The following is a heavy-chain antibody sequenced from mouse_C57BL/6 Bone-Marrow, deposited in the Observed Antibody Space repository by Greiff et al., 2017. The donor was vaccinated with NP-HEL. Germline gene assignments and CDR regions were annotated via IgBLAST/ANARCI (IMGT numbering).Heavy chain of an antibody. V-gene: IGHV1-69*01. Sequence: QVQLQQPGAELVMPGASVKLSCKASGYTFTSYLMHWVKQRPGQGLEWIGEIDPSDSYTNYNQKFKGKSTLTVDKSSSTAYMQLSSLTSEDSAVYYCARDLYYYGSSSYVWGTGTTVTVSS. CDR1: GYTFTSYL. CDR3: ARDLYYYGSSSYV. D-gene: IGHD1-1*01. CDR2: IDPSDSYT. J-gene: IGHJ1*03.